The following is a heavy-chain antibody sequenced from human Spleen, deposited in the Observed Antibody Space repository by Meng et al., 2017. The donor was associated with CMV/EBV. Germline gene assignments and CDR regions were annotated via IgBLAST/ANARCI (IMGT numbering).Heavy chain of an antibody. J-gene: IGHJ6*02. Sequence: GGSLRLSCAASGFTVSGNYMSWVRQAPGKGLEWVSVIYAGDYTFYADSVRGRFTISRDISKNMLYLQLNSVKTDDTAVYYCARDSRTDTSAFGANFYYGMDVWGQGTTVTVSS. CDR3: ARDSRTDTSAFGANFYYGMDV. CDR1: GFTVSGNY. V-gene: IGHV3-53*01. CDR2: IYAGDYT. D-gene: IGHD3-22*01.